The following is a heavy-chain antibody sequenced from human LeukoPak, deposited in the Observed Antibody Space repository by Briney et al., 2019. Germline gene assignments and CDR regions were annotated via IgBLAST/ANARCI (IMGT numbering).Heavy chain of an antibody. CDR1: GFTVSSNY. J-gene: IGHJ6*02. CDR2: IYSGGST. V-gene: IGHV3-66*01. CDR3: ARGLVPAAIRVHGMDV. D-gene: IGHD2-2*01. Sequence: GGSLRLSCAASGFTVSSNYMSWVRQAPGKGLEWVSVIYSGGSTYYADSVKGRFTISRDNSKNTLYLQMNSLRAEDTAVYYCARGLVPAAIRVHGMDVWSQGTTVTVSS.